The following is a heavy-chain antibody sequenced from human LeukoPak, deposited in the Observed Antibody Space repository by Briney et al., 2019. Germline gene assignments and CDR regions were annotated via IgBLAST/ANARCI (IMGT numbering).Heavy chain of an antibody. CDR1: GFTFSGSA. D-gene: IGHD6-13*01. CDR3: AKVETAAAATLRGFDY. V-gene: IGHV3-73*01. J-gene: IGHJ4*02. Sequence: GGSLGLSCAASGFTFSGSAIHWVRQASGKGLEWLGLIRSQGNRAATVYGASVEGRFTISRDDSKNTAYLQMNSLRAEDTAVYYCAKVETAAAATLRGFDYWGQGTLVTVSS. CDR2: IRSQGNRAAT.